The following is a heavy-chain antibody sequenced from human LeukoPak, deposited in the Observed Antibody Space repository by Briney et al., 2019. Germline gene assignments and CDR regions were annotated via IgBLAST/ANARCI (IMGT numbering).Heavy chain of an antibody. D-gene: IGHD6-13*01. CDR1: GGTFRSYA. V-gene: IGHV1-69*13. CDR2: IIPIFGTT. CDR3: ARAYSNLYYFDY. J-gene: IGHJ4*02. Sequence: SVKVSCKASGGTFRSYAISWVRQAPGQGLEWMGGIIPIFGTTNYAQKFQGRVTITADESTSTAYMELSSLRSDDTAVYYCARAYSNLYYFDYWGQGTLLTVSS.